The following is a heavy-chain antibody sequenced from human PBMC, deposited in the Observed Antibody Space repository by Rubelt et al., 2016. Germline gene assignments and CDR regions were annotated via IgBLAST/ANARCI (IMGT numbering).Heavy chain of an antibody. J-gene: IGHJ2*01. CDR3: ARVLGAARPVWYFDL. CDR2: IYYSGST. D-gene: IGHD6-6*01. Sequence: QVQLQESGPGLVKPSETLSLTCTVSGGSISSYYWSWIRQPPGKGLEWIGYIYYSGSTNYNPSLTSRVTISVDTSKNQFSLKRSSVTAADTAVYYCARVLGAARPVWYFDLWGRGTLVTVSS. CDR1: GGSISSYY. V-gene: IGHV4-59*01.